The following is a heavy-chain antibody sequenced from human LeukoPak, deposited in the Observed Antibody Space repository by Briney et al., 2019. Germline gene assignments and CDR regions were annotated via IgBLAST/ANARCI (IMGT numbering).Heavy chain of an antibody. V-gene: IGHV4-4*07. Sequence: SETLSLTCTVSGGSTSSYYWSWIRQSAGKGLEWIGRIYVSGSTTYNPSLNSRVTMSLDTSKNQFSLKLRSVTAADTAVYYCARGYSRGWYPNDAFDIWGQGTMVTVSS. CDR1: GGSTSSYY. CDR3: ARGYSRGWYPNDAFDI. J-gene: IGHJ3*02. D-gene: IGHD6-19*01. CDR2: IYVSGST.